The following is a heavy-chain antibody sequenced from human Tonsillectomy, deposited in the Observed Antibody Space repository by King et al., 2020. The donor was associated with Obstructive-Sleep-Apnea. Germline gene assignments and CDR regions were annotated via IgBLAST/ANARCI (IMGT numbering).Heavy chain of an antibody. J-gene: IGHJ3*01. V-gene: IGHV5-51*01. Sequence: QLVQSGAEVKKPGESLKISCQGSGYSFGNDWIGWVRQMPGKGLEWMGIIYPHDSDTKYSPSFQGQVTISADKSLSTAYLQWGSLKASDTAIYYCARRTSGWYRDPLVTWGQRTMVTVSS. D-gene: IGHD6-19*01. CDR2: IYPHDSDT. CDR1: GYSFGNDW. CDR3: ARRTSGWYRDPLVT.